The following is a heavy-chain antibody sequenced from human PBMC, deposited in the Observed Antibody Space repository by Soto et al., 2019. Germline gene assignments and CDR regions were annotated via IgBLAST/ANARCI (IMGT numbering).Heavy chain of an antibody. Sequence: QVQLQESGPGLVRPSQTLSLTCTVSGVSINSDNYYWTWIRQPPGKGLVWIGYIYYSGFTNYNPILKGHFAISVDTSQNNFSLKLPSVTAADTAVYYCARADFWSGYYIDYWGQGSLVTVSS. CDR2: IYYSGFT. CDR3: ARADFWSGYYIDY. CDR1: GVSINSDNYY. V-gene: IGHV4-30-4*01. D-gene: IGHD3-3*01. J-gene: IGHJ4*02.